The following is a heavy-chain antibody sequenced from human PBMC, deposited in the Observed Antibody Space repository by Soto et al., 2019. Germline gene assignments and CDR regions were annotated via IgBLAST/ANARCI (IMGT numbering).Heavy chain of an antibody. J-gene: IGHJ4*02. Sequence: ASVKVSCKASGYSFTGYYIYWGRQAPGQGLEWMGWINPNSGDTNYAQKFQGRVTLTRDTSINTAYMALTRLRSDDTAVYYCARDLAKGGGSAGFDYWGQGTLVTVSS. D-gene: IGHD1-26*01. V-gene: IGHV1-2*02. CDR2: INPNSGDT. CDR1: GYSFTGYY. CDR3: ARDLAKGGGSAGFDY.